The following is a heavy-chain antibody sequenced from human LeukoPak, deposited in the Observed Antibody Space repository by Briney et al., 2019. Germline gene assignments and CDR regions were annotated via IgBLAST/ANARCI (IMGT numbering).Heavy chain of an antibody. CDR1: GFTFSAHA. CDR2: ITASAATT. V-gene: IGHV3-23*01. J-gene: IGHJ4*02. Sequence: GGSLRLSCAASGFTFSAHAMTWVRQAPGKGLEWVSGITASAATTYYAGSVKGRFTISRDTSKNTLYLQLNSLGAEDTAVYYCARDHLGDSYFDYWGQGTLVPVSS. CDR3: ARDHLGDSYFDY. D-gene: IGHD3-10*01.